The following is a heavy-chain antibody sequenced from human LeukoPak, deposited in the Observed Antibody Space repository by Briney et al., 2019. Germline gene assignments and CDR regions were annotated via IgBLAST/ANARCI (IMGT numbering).Heavy chain of an antibody. V-gene: IGHV4-34*01. CDR2: INHSGST. Sequence: PSETLSLTCTVSGGSISSYYWSWIRQPPGKGLEWIGEINHSGSTNYNPSLKSRVAISVDTPKNQFSLKVRPVTAADTAVYYCARATDSIGVTGGAFDIWGQGTMVTVSS. CDR3: ARATDSIGVTGGAFDI. CDR1: GGSISSYY. D-gene: IGHD6-19*01. J-gene: IGHJ3*02.